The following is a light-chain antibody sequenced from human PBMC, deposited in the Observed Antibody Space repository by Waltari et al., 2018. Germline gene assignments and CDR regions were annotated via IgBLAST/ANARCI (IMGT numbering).Light chain of an antibody. J-gene: IGLJ2*01. CDR1: SSDVGGYTY. CDR3: SSYTSSSTVV. V-gene: IGLV2-14*01. CDR2: EVS. Sequence: QSALTQPASVSGSPGQSITISCTGTSSDVGGYTYVSWYQQHPGKAPKPMIYEVSNRPSGVSNRFSGSKSGNTASLTISGLQAKDEADYYCSSYTSSSTVVFGGGTKLTVL.